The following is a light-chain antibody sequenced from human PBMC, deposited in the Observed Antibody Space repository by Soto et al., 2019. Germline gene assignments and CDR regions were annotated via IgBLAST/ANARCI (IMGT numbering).Light chain of an antibody. Sequence: QSVLTQPPSVSGAPGQSVTISCTGSGSNIGTYEVHWYQQLPGVAPKLLIFGNINRPSGVPDRFSGSKSGTSASLAITGLQAEDEGDYYCQSYDSTLSARYVFGTGTKLTVL. CDR1: GSNIGTYE. V-gene: IGLV1-40*01. CDR2: GNI. J-gene: IGLJ1*01. CDR3: QSYDSTLSARYV.